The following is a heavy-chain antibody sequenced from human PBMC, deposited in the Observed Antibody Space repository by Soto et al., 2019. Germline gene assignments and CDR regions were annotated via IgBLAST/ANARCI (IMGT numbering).Heavy chain of an antibody. D-gene: IGHD3-10*01. CDR3: ARLTPYYYGSGLNWFDP. V-gene: IGHV4-39*01. J-gene: IGHJ5*02. Sequence: SETLSLTCTVSGGSISSSSYYWGWIRQPPGKGLEWIGSIYYSGSTYYNPSLKSRVTISVDTSKSQFSLKLSSVTAADTAVYYCARLTPYYYGSGLNWFDPWGQGTLVTVSS. CDR2: IYYSGST. CDR1: GGSISSSSYY.